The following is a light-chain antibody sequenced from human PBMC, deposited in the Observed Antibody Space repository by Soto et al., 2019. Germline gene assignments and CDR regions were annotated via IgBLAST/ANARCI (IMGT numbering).Light chain of an antibody. CDR3: CLSVGSPNWV. Sequence: QSVLTQPASVSGSPGQTIAISCTGTSSDVGGYDRVSWYQQHPDKAPTLMIYEVNKRPSGVSSRVFGSKAGNTASLTISGYQAEDEAGYYCCLSVGSPNWVFGGGTKLTVL. CDR2: EVN. J-gene: IGLJ3*02. CDR1: SSDVGGYDR. V-gene: IGLV2-23*02.